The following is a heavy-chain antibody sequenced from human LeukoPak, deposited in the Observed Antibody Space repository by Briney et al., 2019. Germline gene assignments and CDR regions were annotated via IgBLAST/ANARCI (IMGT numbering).Heavy chain of an antibody. CDR1: GFTFSNAW. J-gene: IGHJ2*01. Sequence: GESLRLSCAASGFTFSNAWMSWGRQAPGKGLEWGGRIKSKTDGGTKDYAAPVKGRFTISRDDSKDTLYLQMNSLKTEDTAVYYCTTAVRYWYLDLWGRGTLVTVSS. V-gene: IGHV3-15*01. CDR2: IKSKTDGGTK. CDR3: TTAVRYWYLDL. D-gene: IGHD4-17*01.